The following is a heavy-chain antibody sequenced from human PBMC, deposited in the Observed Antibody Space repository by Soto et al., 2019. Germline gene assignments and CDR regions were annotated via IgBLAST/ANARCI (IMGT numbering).Heavy chain of an antibody. J-gene: IGHJ1*01. Sequence: QVQLVQSGAEVKKPGSSVKVSCKASGGTFSSYAISWVRQAPGQGLEWTGGIIPIFGTANYAQKFQGRVTITADESTSTAYMELSSLRSEDTAVYYCARERDCSGGSCYLDFQHWGQGTLVTVSS. CDR1: GGTFSSYA. CDR2: IIPIFGTA. V-gene: IGHV1-69*01. D-gene: IGHD2-15*01. CDR3: ARERDCSGGSCYLDFQH.